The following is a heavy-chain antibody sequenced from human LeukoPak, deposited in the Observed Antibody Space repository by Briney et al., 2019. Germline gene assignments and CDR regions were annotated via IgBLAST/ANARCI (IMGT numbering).Heavy chain of an antibody. V-gene: IGHV3-23*01. CDR2: ISLGGGTT. CDR1: GFAFGSEA. Sequence: GGSLRLSCAVSGFAFGSEAMSWVRQSPARGLEWVASISLGGGTTYYADYVKGRFTISRDNSKNSLFVQMNSLRAEDTAVYFCAKSRSGSANWALQMFDNWGQGTLVTVSS. D-gene: IGHD1-1*01. J-gene: IGHJ5*02. CDR3: AKSRSGSANWALQMFDN.